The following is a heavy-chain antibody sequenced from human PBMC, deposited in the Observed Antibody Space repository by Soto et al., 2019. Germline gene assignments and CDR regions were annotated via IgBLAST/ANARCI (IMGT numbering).Heavy chain of an antibody. CDR3: ARAAIHAHQLKEQPPTSKPLEY. J-gene: IGHJ4*02. CDR1: GGSITSSSYY. CDR2: IYYSGST. D-gene: IGHD2-2*01. Sequence: PSDTLSLTCTVSGGSITSSSYYWGWIRQPPGKGLEWIGNIYYSGSTYYNPSLKSRVTISVDTSKNQFSLKLTSVTAADTAVYYCARAAIHAHQLKEQPPTSKPLEYWRQGTLVTVSP. V-gene: IGHV4-39*07.